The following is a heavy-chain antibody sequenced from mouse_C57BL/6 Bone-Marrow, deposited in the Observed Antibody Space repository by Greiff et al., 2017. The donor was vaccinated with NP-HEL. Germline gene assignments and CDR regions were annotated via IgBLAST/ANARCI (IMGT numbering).Heavy chain of an antibody. J-gene: IGHJ3*01. CDR2: ISDGGSYT. D-gene: IGHD2-4*01. Sequence: EVQVVESGGGLVKPGGSLKLSCAASGFTFSSYAMSWVRQTPEKRLEWVATISDGGSYTYYPDNVKGRFTISRDNAKNNLYLQMSHLKSEDTAMYYCASYYDYDCFAYWGQGTLVTVSA. CDR1: GFTFSSYA. V-gene: IGHV5-4*01. CDR3: ASYYDYDCFAY.